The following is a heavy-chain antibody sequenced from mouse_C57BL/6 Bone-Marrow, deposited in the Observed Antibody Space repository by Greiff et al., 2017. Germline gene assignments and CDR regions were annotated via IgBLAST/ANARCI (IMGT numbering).Heavy chain of an antibody. Sequence: EVMLVESGGGLVKPGGSLKISCAASGFTFSSYAMSWVRQTPGKRLEWVATISAGGSYTYYPDNVKGRCTISIDNAKNNLYLQMSHLKSVDTAMYYFSRDAYYDFDAWFAYWGQGTLVTVSA. D-gene: IGHD2-4*01. V-gene: IGHV5-4*01. CDR3: SRDAYYDFDAWFAY. CDR1: GFTFSSYA. CDR2: ISAGGSYT. J-gene: IGHJ3*01.